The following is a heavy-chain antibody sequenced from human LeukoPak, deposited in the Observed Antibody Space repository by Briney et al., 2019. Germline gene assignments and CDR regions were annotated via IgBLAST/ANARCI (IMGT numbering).Heavy chain of an antibody. V-gene: IGHV3-23*01. CDR3: ARDRAAGSLFDY. J-gene: IGHJ4*02. CDR1: GFAFSSYA. D-gene: IGHD6-13*01. CDR2: ISGSGGST. Sequence: GGSLRLSCAASGFAFSSYAMSWVRQAPGKGLEWVSAISGSGGSTYYADSVKGRFTISRDNSKNTLYLQMNSLRAEDTAVYYCARDRAAGSLFDYWGQGTLVTVSS.